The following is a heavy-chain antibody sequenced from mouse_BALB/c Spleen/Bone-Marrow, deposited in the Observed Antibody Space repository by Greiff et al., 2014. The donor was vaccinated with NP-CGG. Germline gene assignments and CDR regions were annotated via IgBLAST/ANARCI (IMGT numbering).Heavy chain of an antibody. V-gene: IGHV5-12-1*01. Sequence: VQLQQSGGGLVKPGGSLKLSCAASGFAFSSYDMSWVRQTPEKRLEWVAYISSGGGSTYYPDTVKGRLTISRDNAKNTLYLQMSSLKSEDTAMYYCARPLYYYGSSPFYAMDYWGQGTSVTVSS. J-gene: IGHJ4*01. D-gene: IGHD1-1*01. CDR1: GFAFSSYD. CDR3: ARPLYYYGSSPFYAMDY. CDR2: ISSGGGST.